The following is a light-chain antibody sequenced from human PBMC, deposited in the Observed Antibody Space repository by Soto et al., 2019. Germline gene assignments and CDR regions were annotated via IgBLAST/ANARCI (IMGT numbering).Light chain of an antibody. CDR2: GAS. Sequence: EIVLTQSPGTLSLSPGERATLSCRASQSVSSNYLAWYQRKPGQAPRLLIYGASSRATGIPDRFSGSGSGKDFTLTISRLEPEDFAVYYCQQYGSSPLTFGGGTKVEI. J-gene: IGKJ4*01. CDR3: QQYGSSPLT. CDR1: QSVSSNY. V-gene: IGKV3-20*01.